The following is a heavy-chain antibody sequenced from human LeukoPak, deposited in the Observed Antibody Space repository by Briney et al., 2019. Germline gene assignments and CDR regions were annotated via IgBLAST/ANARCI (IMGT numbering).Heavy chain of an antibody. CDR1: GGSISSYY. CDR2: ISDIGSI. J-gene: IGHJ4*02. V-gene: IGHV4-59*08. CDR3: AGHHPRNTVDF. D-gene: IGHD2/OR15-2a*01. Sequence: ASETLSLTCTVSGGSISSYYWSWMRQPPGKGLEWIAYISDIGSINYNPSLKSRVTISLDTSKNQFSLKLSSVTAADTAAYYCAGHHPRNTVDFWGQGTLVTVSS.